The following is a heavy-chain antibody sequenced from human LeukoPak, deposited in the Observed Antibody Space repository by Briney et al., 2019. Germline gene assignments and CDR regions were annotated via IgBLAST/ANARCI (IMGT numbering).Heavy chain of an antibody. V-gene: IGHV4-39*07. J-gene: IGHJ3*02. CDR2: IYYSGST. Sequence: PSETLSLTCTVSGGSINSGSYYWGWIRQPPGKGLEWIGSIYYSGSTYYNPSLKSRVTISVDTSKNQFSLKLSSVTAADTAVYYCARHRTIFGVATVDAFDIWGQGTMVTVSS. CDR1: GGSINSGSYY. D-gene: IGHD3-3*01. CDR3: ARHRTIFGVATVDAFDI.